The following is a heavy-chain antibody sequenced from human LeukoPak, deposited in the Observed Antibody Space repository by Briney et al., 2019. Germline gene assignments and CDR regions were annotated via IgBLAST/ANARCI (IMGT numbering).Heavy chain of an antibody. D-gene: IGHD3-9*01. Sequence: SETLSLTCAVYGGSFSGYYWSWIRQPPGKGLEWIGEINHSGSTNYNPSLKSRVTISVDTSKNQFSLKLSSVTAADTAVYYCATLGGVYDILTGDKWLDPWGQGTLVTVSS. CDR2: INHSGST. CDR1: GGSFSGYY. V-gene: IGHV4-34*01. CDR3: ATLGGVYDILTGDKWLDP. J-gene: IGHJ5*02.